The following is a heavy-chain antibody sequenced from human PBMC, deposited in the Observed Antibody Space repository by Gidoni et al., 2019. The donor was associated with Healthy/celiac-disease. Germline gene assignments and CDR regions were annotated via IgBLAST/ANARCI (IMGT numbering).Heavy chain of an antibody. CDR2: IWYDGSNK. J-gene: IGHJ6*02. CDR1: GFTFSSYG. CDR3: ARDLGNYDILTGYYSYGMDV. Sequence: QVQLVESGGGVVQPGRSLRLSCAASGFTFSSYGMHWVRQTPGKGLEWVAVIWYDGSNKYYADSVKGRFTISRDNSKNTLYLQMNSLRAEDTAVYYCARDLGNYDILTGYYSYGMDVWGQGTTVTVSS. D-gene: IGHD3-9*01. V-gene: IGHV3-33*01.